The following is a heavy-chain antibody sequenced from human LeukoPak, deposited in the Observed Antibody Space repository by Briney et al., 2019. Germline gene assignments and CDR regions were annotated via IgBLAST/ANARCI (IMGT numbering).Heavy chain of an antibody. Sequence: GGSLKISCEGSGYSFTSYWIGWVRQMPGKGLEWMGIIYPGDSDTRYSPSFQGQVTISADKSISTAYLQWGSLKASDTAMYYCARPPAYYDSSGFDYWGQGTLVTVSS. J-gene: IGHJ4*02. CDR3: ARPPAYYDSSGFDY. CDR1: GYSFTSYW. CDR2: IYPGDSDT. D-gene: IGHD3-22*01. V-gene: IGHV5-51*01.